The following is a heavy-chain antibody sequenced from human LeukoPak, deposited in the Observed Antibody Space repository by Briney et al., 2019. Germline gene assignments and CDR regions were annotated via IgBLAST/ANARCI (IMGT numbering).Heavy chain of an antibody. D-gene: IGHD3-10*01. CDR3: ARLGGSGGHSVDY. CDR2: IETDGDQK. Sequence: GGSLRLSCVASGFTFGDYWMSWVRQAPGKGLEWVANIETDGDQKNYVDSVKGRFAISRDNARNSLYLQMNSLRDEDTAMYYCARLGGSGGHSVDYWGQGTLVTVSS. V-gene: IGHV3-7*01. CDR1: GFTFGDYW. J-gene: IGHJ4*02.